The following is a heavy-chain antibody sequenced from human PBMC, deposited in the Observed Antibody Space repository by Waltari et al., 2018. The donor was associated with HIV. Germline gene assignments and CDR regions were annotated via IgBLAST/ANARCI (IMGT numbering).Heavy chain of an antibody. D-gene: IGHD1-26*01. V-gene: IGHV1-18*01. J-gene: IGHJ4*02. CDR2: ISTYNANT. CDR1: GYTFLSYG. CDR3: ARDGLRYSGTFYSDY. Sequence: QVHLVQYGAEMKKPGASVKVSCKASGYTFLSYGISWVRRAPGHGLEWMGWISTYNANTNYAQSLQGRVTMTTDTSTTTAYMELRSLTSDDTAVYYCARDGLRYSGTFYSDYWGQGTLVTVSS.